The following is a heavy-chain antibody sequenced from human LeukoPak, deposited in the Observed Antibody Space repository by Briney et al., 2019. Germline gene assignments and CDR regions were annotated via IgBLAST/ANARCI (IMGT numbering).Heavy chain of an antibody. Sequence: ASVKVSCKVSGYTLTELSMHWVRQAPGKGLEWMGGFDPEDGETIYAQKFQGRVTMTEDTSTDTAYMELSSLRSEDTAVYYCARDPPGYSSGWYGPSSDGMDVWGQGATVTVSS. J-gene: IGHJ6*02. CDR3: ARDPPGYSSGWYGPSSDGMDV. CDR1: GYTLTELS. V-gene: IGHV1-24*01. D-gene: IGHD6-19*01. CDR2: FDPEDGET.